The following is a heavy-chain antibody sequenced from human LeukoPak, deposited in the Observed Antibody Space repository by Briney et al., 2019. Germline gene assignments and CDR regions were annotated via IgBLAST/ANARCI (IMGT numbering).Heavy chain of an antibody. CDR1: GFTFDDYA. CDR3: AKGHYYDSSNYFDY. J-gene: IGHJ4*02. CDR2: ISWNSGSI. V-gene: IGHV3-9*03. Sequence: GRSLRLSCAASGFTFDDYAMQWGRQAPGKGLEWVSGISWNSGSIGYADSVKGRFAISRDKAKNSLYLQMNSLRAEGMALYYCAKGHYYDSSNYFDYWGQGTLVTVSS. D-gene: IGHD3-22*01.